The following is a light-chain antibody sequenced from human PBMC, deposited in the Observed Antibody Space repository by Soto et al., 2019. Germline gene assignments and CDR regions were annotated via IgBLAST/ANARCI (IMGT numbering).Light chain of an antibody. J-gene: IGLJ1*01. Sequence: QSVLTQPRSVSGSPGHSVAIPCTGTSSDVGKYNFVSWYQQHPGTAPKLIIYDVHRRPSGVPDRFSGSKSGNTASLTISGLQSEDEADYFCSSYADIYTFVFGSGTKVTVL. V-gene: IGLV2-11*01. CDR1: SSDVGKYNF. CDR2: DVH. CDR3: SSYADIYTFV.